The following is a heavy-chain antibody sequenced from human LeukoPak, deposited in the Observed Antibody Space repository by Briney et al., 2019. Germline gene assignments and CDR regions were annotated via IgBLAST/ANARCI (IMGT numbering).Heavy chain of an antibody. V-gene: IGHV1-2*02. J-gene: IGHJ5*02. CDR2: INPNSGGT. Sequence: ASVKVSCKASGYTFTCYYMHWVRQAPGQGLEWMGWINPNSGGTNYAQKFQGRVTMTRDTSISTAYMELSRLRSDDTAVYYCARDFGPDYDILTGYYIDPWGQGTLVTVSS. D-gene: IGHD3-9*01. CDR3: ARDFGPDYDILTGYYIDP. CDR1: GYTFTCYY.